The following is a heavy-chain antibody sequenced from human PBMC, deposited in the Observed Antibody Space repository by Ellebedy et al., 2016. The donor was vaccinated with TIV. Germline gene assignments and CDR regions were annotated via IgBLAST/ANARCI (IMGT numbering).Heavy chain of an antibody. D-gene: IGHD3-22*01. Sequence: GESLKISXVASGFTFSNYYMTWVRQTPGKGLEWVANISEDGRGKYYVESVRGRFTISRDNAKNSLYLQLSSLRVEDTGVYYCARNYYFQFDPWGQGALVSVSS. CDR2: ISEDGRGK. CDR1: GFTFSNYY. CDR3: ARNYYFQFDP. J-gene: IGHJ5*02. V-gene: IGHV3-7*01.